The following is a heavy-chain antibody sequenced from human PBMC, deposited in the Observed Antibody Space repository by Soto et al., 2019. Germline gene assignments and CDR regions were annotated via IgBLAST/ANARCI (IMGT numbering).Heavy chain of an antibody. Sequence: SETLSLTCAVYGGSFSGYYWSWIRQPPGKGLEWIGEINHSGSTNYNPSFESRVSISLDTAKNQVSLKLTSVTAADSAIYYCARDRRGRADGFIYYYAMDVWGQGTSVTVSS. V-gene: IGHV4-34*01. CDR1: GGSFSGYY. CDR2: INHSGST. J-gene: IGHJ6*02. D-gene: IGHD6-13*01. CDR3: ARDRRGRADGFIYYYAMDV.